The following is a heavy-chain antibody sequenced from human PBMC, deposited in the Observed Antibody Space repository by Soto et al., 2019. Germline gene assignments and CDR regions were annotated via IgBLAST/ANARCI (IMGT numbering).Heavy chain of an antibody. CDR2: IYYSGST. D-gene: IGHD6-19*01. V-gene: IGHV4-59*01. Sequence: SETLSLTCTVSGGSISSYYWSWIRQPPGKGPEWIGYIYYSGSTNYNPSLKSRVTISVDTSKNQFSLKLSSVTAADTAVYYCARAGSSVADQYFQHWGQGTPVTVSS. J-gene: IGHJ1*01. CDR1: GGSISSYY. CDR3: ARAGSSVADQYFQH.